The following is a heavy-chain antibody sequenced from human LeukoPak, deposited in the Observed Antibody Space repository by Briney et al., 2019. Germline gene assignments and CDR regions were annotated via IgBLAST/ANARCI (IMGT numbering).Heavy chain of an antibody. CDR2: IYTSGST. D-gene: IGHD2-2*01. V-gene: IGHV4-4*07. CDR3: AREGYCSSTSCYLASRYYYYYMDV. CDR1: GGSLSSYY. J-gene: IGHJ6*03. Sequence: PSETLSLTCTVSGGSLSSYYWSWIRQPAGKGLEWIGRIYTSGSTNYNPSLKSRVTMSVDTSKNQFSLKLSSVTAADTAVYYCAREGYCSSTSCYLASRYYYYYMDVWGKGTTVTVSS.